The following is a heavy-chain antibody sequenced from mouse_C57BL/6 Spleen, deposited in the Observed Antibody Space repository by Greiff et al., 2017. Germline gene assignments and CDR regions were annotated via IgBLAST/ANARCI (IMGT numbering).Heavy chain of an antibody. D-gene: IGHD2-5*01. CDR2: ISSGGSYT. Sequence: EVHLVESGGDLVKPGGSLKLSCAASGFTFSSYGMSWVRQTPDKRLEWVAAISSGGSYTYYPDSVKGRFTISRDNAKNTLYLQISSLKSEDTAMYYCARQVYSNDSDDWGQGTTLTVSS. J-gene: IGHJ2*01. V-gene: IGHV5-6*01. CDR1: GFTFSSYG. CDR3: ARQVYSNDSDD.